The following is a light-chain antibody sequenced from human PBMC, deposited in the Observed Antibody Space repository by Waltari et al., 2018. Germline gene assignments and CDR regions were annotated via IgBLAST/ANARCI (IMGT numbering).Light chain of an antibody. Sequence: DIQMTQSPSTLSASVGDRVTITCRASQGISTWLAWYQQTPGKAPKLLIYDASTLQGGVPSTFSGSGSGTEFTLTISSLQPDDFATYYCQHYNIYPYTFGQGTKVEIK. V-gene: IGKV1-5*01. CDR2: DAS. CDR1: QGISTW. CDR3: QHYNIYPYT. J-gene: IGKJ2*01.